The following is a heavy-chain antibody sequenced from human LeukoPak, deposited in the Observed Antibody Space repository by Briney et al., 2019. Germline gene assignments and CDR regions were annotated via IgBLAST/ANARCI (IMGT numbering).Heavy chain of an antibody. D-gene: IGHD3-9*01. J-gene: IGHJ4*02. CDR3: AKAGGFGILTGYYD. V-gene: IGHV4-61*02. Sequence: SETLSLTCTVSGYSISSGYYWGWIRQPAGKGLEWIGRIYTSGSTNYNPSLKSRGTISVDTSKNQFSLKLSSVTAADTAVYYCAKAGGFGILTGYYDWGQGTLVTVSS. CDR2: IYTSGST. CDR1: GYSISSGYY.